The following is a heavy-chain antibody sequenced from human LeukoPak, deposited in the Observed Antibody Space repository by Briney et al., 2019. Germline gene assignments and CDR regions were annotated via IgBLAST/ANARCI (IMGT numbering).Heavy chain of an antibody. CDR1: GFAFGGYA. CDR3: PGTIAQYSNSWLYFYYGLDV. V-gene: IGHV3-23*01. J-gene: IGHJ6*02. Sequence: GGSLRLSYTASGFAFGGYAMSWVRQAPGKGLEWVSSISGGSEDTYYAGSVKGRFTISRDNSKSTLYLQMNSLRAEDTAVYYCPGTIAQYSNSWLYFYYGLDVWGQGTTVTVS. D-gene: IGHD1-7*01. CDR2: ISGGSEDT.